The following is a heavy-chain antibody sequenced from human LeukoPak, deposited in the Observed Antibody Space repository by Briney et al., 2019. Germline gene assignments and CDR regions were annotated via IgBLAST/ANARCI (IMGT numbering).Heavy chain of an antibody. D-gene: IGHD5-18*01. J-gene: IGHJ4*02. CDR2: ISSSSSYI. Sequence: PGGSLRLSCAASGFTFSSYSMNWVRQAPGKGLEWVSSISSSSSYIYYADSVKGRFTISRDNAKNSLYLQMNSLRAEDTAVYYCARGQQLWPHPFDYWGQGTLVTVSS. CDR3: ARGQQLWPHPFDY. V-gene: IGHV3-21*01. CDR1: GFTFSSYS.